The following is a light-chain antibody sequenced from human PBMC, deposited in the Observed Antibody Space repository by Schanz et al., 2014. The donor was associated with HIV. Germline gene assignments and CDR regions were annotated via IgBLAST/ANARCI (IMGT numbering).Light chain of an antibody. CDR2: KDS. CDR1: SSNIGSYS. CDR3: ATWDDSLSGV. Sequence: QSVLTQPPSASGTPGQRVSISCSGSSSNIGSYSVYWYQQFPGTAPQLLIYKDSRRPSGVPDRFSGSKSGNSASLAISGLRSEDEAHYYCATWDDSLSGVFGGGTKLTVL. V-gene: IGLV1-47*01. J-gene: IGLJ3*02.